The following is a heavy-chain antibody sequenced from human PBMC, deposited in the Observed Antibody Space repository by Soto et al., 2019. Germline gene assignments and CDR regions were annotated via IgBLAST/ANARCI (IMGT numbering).Heavy chain of an antibody. CDR1: GFTFSSYA. D-gene: IGHD5-12*01. CDR2: ISGSGGGT. V-gene: IGHV3-23*01. J-gene: IGHJ4*02. CDR3: AKRAFDGYNYLLDY. Sequence: GGSLRLSCAASGFTFSSYAMSWVRQAPGKGLEWVSAISGSGGGTYYADSVKGWFTISRDNSKNTLYLQMNSLRAEDTAVYYCAKRAFDGYNYLLDYWGQGTLVTVSS.